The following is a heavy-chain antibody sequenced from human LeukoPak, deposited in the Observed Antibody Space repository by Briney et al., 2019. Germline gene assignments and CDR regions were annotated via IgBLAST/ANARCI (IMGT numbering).Heavy chain of an antibody. CDR2: ISGSGGST. Sequence: PGGSLRLSCAASGFTFSSYAMSWVRQAPGKGLEWVSAISGSGGSTYYADSVKGRFTISRDNSKNTLYLQMNSLRAEDTAVYYCAKDLAAYCSGGSCYGLDYWGRGTLVTVSS. CDR3: AKDLAAYCSGGSCYGLDY. J-gene: IGHJ4*02. CDR1: GFTFSSYA. V-gene: IGHV3-23*01. D-gene: IGHD2-15*01.